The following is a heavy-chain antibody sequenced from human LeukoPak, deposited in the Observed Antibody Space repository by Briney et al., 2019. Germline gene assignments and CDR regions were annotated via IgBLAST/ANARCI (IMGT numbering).Heavy chain of an antibody. CDR2: IYYSGST. D-gene: IGHD6-19*01. CDR3: ARHQYSSGWYGNWFDP. CDR1: GGSINSYY. Sequence: SPSETLSLTCTVSGGSINSYYWSWIRQPPGKGLEYIGYIYYSGSTNYNPSLKSRVTISIDTSKNQFSLKLSSVTAADTAVYYCARHQYSSGWYGNWFDPWGQGTLVTVSS. V-gene: IGHV4-59*08. J-gene: IGHJ5*02.